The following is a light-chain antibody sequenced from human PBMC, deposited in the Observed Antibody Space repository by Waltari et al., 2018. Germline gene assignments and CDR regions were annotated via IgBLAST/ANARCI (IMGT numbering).Light chain of an antibody. CDR3: QHYVRLPAT. J-gene: IGKJ1*01. CDR1: QSVGRT. CDR2: AAS. V-gene: IGKV3-20*01. Sequence: EIVLTQSPGTLSLSPGERATLSCSASQSVGRTLALYQQKPGQAPRLLIYAASNRATGIPDRFSGSGSGTDFSLTISRLEPEDFAVYYCQHYVRLPATFGQGTKVAIK.